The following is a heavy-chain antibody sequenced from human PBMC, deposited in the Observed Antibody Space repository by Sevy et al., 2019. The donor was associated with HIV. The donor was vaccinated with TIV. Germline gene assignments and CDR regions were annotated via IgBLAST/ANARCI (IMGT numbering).Heavy chain of an antibody. CDR1: GGSISSYY. Sequence: SETLSLTCTVSGGSISSYYWSWIRQPPGNGLEWIGYIYYSGSTNYNPSLKSRVTISVDTSKNQFSLKLSSVTAADTAVYYCAREKQFLYYFDYWGQGTLVTVSS. CDR3: AREKQFLYYFDY. CDR2: IYYSGST. J-gene: IGHJ4*02. D-gene: IGHD4-4*01. V-gene: IGHV4-59*12.